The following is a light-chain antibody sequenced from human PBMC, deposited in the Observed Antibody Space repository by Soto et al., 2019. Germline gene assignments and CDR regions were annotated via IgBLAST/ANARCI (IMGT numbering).Light chain of an antibody. CDR3: SSYTSSSPRV. J-gene: IGLJ1*01. Sequence: QSALTQPASVSGSRGQSITISCTGTSSDVGNYNYVSWYQHHPGKATKLMIYEVTNRPSGVANRFSGSKSGNTASLTISGLEADDEADYCCSSYTSSSPRVFGTGTKVTVL. V-gene: IGLV2-14*01. CDR2: EVT. CDR1: SSDVGNYNY.